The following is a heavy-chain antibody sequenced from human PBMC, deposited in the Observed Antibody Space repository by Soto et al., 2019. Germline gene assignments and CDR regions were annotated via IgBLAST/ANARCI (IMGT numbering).Heavy chain of an antibody. CDR3: ARVGQFLEWLAHYYYYGMDV. D-gene: IGHD3-3*01. CDR2: INHSGST. J-gene: IGHJ6*02. V-gene: IGHV4-34*01. CDR1: GGSFSGYY. Sequence: SETLSLTCAVYGGSFSGYYWSWIRQPPGKGLEWIGEINHSGSTNYNPSLKSRVTISVDTSKNQFSLKLSSVTAADTAVYYCARVGQFLEWLAHYYYYGMDVWGQGTTVTVSS.